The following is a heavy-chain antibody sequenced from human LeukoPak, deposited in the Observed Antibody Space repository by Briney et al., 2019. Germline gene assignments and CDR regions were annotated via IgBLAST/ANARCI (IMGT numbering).Heavy chain of an antibody. Sequence: ASVKVSCKASGYTFNTYGLAWVRQAPGQGLEWMGWTNPSTGSSEYAQKFQSRVTLTTDTSTSTAYLDLSSLRSDDTAVYYCARDVNMLKVGIQSPDVFDIWGQGTMLTVS. CDR1: GYTFNTYG. CDR3: ARDVNMLKVGIQSPDVFDI. V-gene: IGHV1-18*01. J-gene: IGHJ3*02. D-gene: IGHD3-16*01. CDR2: TNPSTGSS.